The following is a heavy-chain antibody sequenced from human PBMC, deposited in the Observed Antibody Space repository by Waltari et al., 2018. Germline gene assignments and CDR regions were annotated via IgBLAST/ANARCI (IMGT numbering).Heavy chain of an antibody. V-gene: IGHV5-51*01. CDR2: IFPSDSDT. D-gene: IGHD6-6*01. CDR1: GYIFTHYW. Sequence: EVQLVQSGAAVTKPGASLKISCKGSGYIFTHYWIGWARQMPGKGLEWMGIIFPSDSDTRYNPSFQGQVTISADKSINTAYLQWRSLKASDTAMYYCARHGSIGARQNWFDPWGQGTVDTVSS. CDR3: ARHGSIGARQNWFDP. J-gene: IGHJ5*02.